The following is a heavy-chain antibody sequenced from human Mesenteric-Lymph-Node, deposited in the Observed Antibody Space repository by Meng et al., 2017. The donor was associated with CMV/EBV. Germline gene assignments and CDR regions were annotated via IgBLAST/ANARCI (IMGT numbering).Heavy chain of an antibody. V-gene: IGHV1-2*02. Sequence: YTFTGNYMDRERQAQGQGHEWMGWINPNSGGTNYAQKFQGRVTMTRDTYISTAYMELSRLRSDDTAVYYCARGHDFWSGYSPRSWFDPWGQGTLVTVSS. CDR1: YTFTGNY. CDR3: ARGHDFWSGYSPRSWFDP. D-gene: IGHD3-3*01. J-gene: IGHJ5*02. CDR2: INPNSGGT.